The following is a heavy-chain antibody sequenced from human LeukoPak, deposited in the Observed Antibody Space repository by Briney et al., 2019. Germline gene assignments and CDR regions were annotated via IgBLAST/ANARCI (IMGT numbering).Heavy chain of an antibody. CDR2: INANSGGT. CDR3: ARDSGITGTTGANDY. CDR1: GYTFTDYY. J-gene: IGHJ4*02. Sequence: ASVNVSCKASGYTFTDYYMHWVRQAPGQGLKWMGRINANSGGTNYAQQFQGRVTITRDTSITTAYMELSRLRSDDTAVYYCARDSGITGTTGANDYWGQGTLVTVSS. V-gene: IGHV1-2*06. D-gene: IGHD1-20*01.